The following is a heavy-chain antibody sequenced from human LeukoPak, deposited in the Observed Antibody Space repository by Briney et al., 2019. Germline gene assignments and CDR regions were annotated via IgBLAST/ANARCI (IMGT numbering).Heavy chain of an antibody. CDR1: GGSVSSGSYY. V-gene: IGHV4-61*01. CDR2: IHYSGST. J-gene: IGHJ6*03. Sequence: SETLSLTCTVSGGSVSSGSYYWSWIRQPPGKGLEWIGYIHYSGSTNYNPSLRSRVTISADRSKNQFSLKLSPVTAADTAVYFCARDQGYMDVWGKGTTVTVSS. CDR3: ARDQGYMDV.